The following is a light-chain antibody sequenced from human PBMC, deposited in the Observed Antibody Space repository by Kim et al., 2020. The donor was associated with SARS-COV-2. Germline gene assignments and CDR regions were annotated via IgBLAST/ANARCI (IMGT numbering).Light chain of an antibody. CDR3: QKYDSAPWT. V-gene: IGKV1-27*01. J-gene: IGKJ1*01. Sequence: EAVGNEVTITGRASQGISNYLAWYQQKPGKAPKLLIYATSTLQSGVPSRFRGSRSGTDFTLIITTLQPEDVATYYCQKYDSAPWTFGQGTKVDIK. CDR2: ATS. CDR1: QGISNY.